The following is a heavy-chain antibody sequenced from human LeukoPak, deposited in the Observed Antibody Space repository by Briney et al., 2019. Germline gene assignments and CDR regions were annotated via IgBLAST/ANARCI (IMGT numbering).Heavy chain of an antibody. Sequence: HAGGSLRLSCAASGFTFSSYAMSWVRQAPGKGLEWVSAISGSGGSTYYADSVKGRFTISRDNSKNTLYLQMNSLRAEDTAVYYCAKVEGVLMVYATYFDYWGQGTLVTVSS. V-gene: IGHV3-23*01. CDR3: AKVEGVLMVYATYFDY. CDR2: ISGSGGST. CDR1: GFTFSSYA. D-gene: IGHD2-8*01. J-gene: IGHJ4*02.